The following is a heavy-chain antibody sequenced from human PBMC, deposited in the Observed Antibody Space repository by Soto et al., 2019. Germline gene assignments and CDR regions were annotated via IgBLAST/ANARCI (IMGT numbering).Heavy chain of an antibody. CDR3: TSGSYSSSSFGY. V-gene: IGHV3-33*01. CDR2: IWYDGSNK. D-gene: IGHD6-6*01. Sequence: QVQLVESGGGVVQPGRSLRLSCAASGFTFRSYGMHWVRQAPGKGLEWVAVIWYDGSNKYYADSVKGRFTISRDNSKNTLYLQMNSLRAEDTAVYYCTSGSYSSSSFGYWGQGTLVTVSS. CDR1: GFTFRSYG. J-gene: IGHJ4*02.